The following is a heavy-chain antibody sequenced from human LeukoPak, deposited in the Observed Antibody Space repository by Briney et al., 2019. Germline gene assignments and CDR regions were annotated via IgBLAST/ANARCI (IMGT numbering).Heavy chain of an antibody. J-gene: IGHJ4*02. CDR1: GYTFTGYY. D-gene: IGHD4/OR15-4a*01. CDR3: ARRAGAYSHPYDY. V-gene: IGHV1-2*02. Sequence: ASVKVSCKASGYTFTGYYMHWVRQAPGQGLEWRGWINPNRGGTNYTQKFQGRVTMTRDTSISTAYMELSRLRSDDTAVYYCARRAGAYSHPYDYWGQGTLVTVSS. CDR2: INPNRGGT.